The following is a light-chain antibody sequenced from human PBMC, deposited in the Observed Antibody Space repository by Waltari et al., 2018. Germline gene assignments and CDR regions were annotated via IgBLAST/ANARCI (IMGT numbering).Light chain of an antibody. CDR2: RHN. J-gene: IGLJ3*02. CDR3: ATWDDSLSGPV. CDR1: NSNIGSNY. Sequence: QSVLTQPPSASGTPGQRVTISCSGINSNIGSNYVYWYQHLPGTAPKLLIYRHNQRPSGVPDRFSGSKSGTSASLAIGGLRSEDEADYYCATWDDSLSGPVFGGGTKLTVL. V-gene: IGLV1-47*01.